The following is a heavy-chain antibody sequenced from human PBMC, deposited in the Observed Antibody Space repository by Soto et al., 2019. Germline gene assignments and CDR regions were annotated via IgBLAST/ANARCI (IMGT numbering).Heavy chain of an antibody. CDR2: TYYRSKWYY. CDR3: ARGEQYSGRIFDY. D-gene: IGHD1-26*01. V-gene: IGHV6-1*01. J-gene: IGHJ4*01. CDR1: GDSVSSNSAG. Sequence: QTLSLTCAITGDSVSSNSAGWSWVRQSPSRGLEWLGRTYYRSKWYYEYAVSVRGRITINPDTSKNQYSLQLNSVTPEDTAVYFCARGEQYSGRIFDYWGQGTMVTVYS.